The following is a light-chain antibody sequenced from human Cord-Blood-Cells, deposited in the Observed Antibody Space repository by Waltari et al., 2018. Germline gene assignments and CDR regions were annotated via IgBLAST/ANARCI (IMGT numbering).Light chain of an antibody. J-gene: IGKJ3*01. Sequence: DIQMTQSPSTLSASVGDRVTITCRASQSISSWLAWYQQKPGKAPKLLIYKASSLDSGVPSRCSGSGSGTEVTLTISSLQPDDFATYYCQQYNSYSPIFTFGPGTKVDIK. V-gene: IGKV1-5*03. CDR1: QSISSW. CDR2: KAS. CDR3: QQYNSYSPIFT.